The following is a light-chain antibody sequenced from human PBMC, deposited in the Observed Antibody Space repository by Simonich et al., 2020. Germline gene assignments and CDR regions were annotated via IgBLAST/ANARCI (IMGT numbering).Light chain of an antibody. J-gene: IGKJ1*01. CDR2: SAS. CDR1: QSVSSSY. CDR3: QQYNNWPLWT. Sequence: EIVLTQSPGTLSLSPVARATLSCRASQSVSSSYLAWYQQKPGQAPRLIIYSASTRATGIPARFSGSGSWTEFTLTISSLQSEDFAVYYCQQYNNWPLWTFGQGTKVEIK. V-gene: IGKV3-15*01.